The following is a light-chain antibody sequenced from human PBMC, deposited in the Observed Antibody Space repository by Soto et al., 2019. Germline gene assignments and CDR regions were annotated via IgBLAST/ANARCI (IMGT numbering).Light chain of an antibody. CDR2: GAS. J-gene: IGKJ5*01. V-gene: IGKV3-15*01. CDR3: QQRYNWTIT. Sequence: EIVMTQSPATLSLSPGERATLSCRASQSFSSNLAWYQQKPGQAPRLLMYGASTRATGIPARFSGSGSGTDFTLTISSLENEDFSVYYCQQRYNWTITFGQGTRLEIK. CDR1: QSFSSN.